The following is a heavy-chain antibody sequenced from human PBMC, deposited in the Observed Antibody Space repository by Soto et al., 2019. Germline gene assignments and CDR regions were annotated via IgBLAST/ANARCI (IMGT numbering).Heavy chain of an antibody. Sequence: GESLKISCKGSGYNFINYWIAWVRQMPWRGLEWMGIISPGDSHTKYSPSLQGQVTISADKSISTAYLQWSSLKASDTAMYYCVRTPRNDHYNDMDVWGQGTTVTVSS. CDR1: GYNFINYW. CDR2: ISPGDSHT. V-gene: IGHV5-51*01. D-gene: IGHD1-1*01. J-gene: IGHJ6*02. CDR3: VRTPRNDHYNDMDV.